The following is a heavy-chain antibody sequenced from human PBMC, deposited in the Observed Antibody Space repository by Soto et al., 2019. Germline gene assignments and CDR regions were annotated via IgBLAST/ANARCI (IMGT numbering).Heavy chain of an antibody. Sequence: QVQLVESGGGVVQPGRSLRLSCAASGFTFSSYGMHWVRQAPGKGLEWVAVISYDGSDKYYADSVKGRFTISRDNSKNALYLQMNSLRAEDTAVFDCAKEAVGATPDYWGQGTLVTVSS. CDR3: AKEAVGATPDY. CDR1: GFTFSSYG. V-gene: IGHV3-30*18. CDR2: ISYDGSDK. D-gene: IGHD1-26*01. J-gene: IGHJ4*02.